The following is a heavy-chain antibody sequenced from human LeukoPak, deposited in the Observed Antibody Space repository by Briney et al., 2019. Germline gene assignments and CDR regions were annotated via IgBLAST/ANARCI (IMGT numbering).Heavy chain of an antibody. CDR2: ISAGGINT. J-gene: IGHJ3*02. D-gene: IGHD4-17*01. V-gene: IGHV3-23*01. CDR3: AESPNDYGDYPPLRSFDI. CDR1: GFTFSSCD. Sequence: GGSLRLSCAASGFTFSSCDMNWVRQAPGKGLEWVSGISAGGINTYYADSVKGRFTISRDNSKNTLYLQMNSLRAEETAVYYCAESPNDYGDYPPLRSFDIWGQGTMVTVSS.